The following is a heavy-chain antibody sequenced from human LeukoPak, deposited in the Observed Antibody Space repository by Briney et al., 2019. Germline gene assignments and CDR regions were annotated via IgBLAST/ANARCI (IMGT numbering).Heavy chain of an antibody. CDR2: ISYDGSNK. J-gene: IGHJ4*02. CDR3: ARGSHDY. Sequence: AGGSLRLSCAASGFTFSSYGMHWVRQAPGKGLEWVAVISYDGSNKYYADSVKGRFTISRDNSKNTLYLQMNSLRAEDTAVYYCARGSHDYWGQGTLVTVSS. CDR1: GFTFSSYG. V-gene: IGHV3-30*03.